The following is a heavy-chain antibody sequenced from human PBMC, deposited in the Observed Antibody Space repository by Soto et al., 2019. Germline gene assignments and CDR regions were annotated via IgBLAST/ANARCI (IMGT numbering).Heavy chain of an antibody. V-gene: IGHV3-23*01. D-gene: IGHD3-10*01. CDR3: AKVSIGYGSGSFEYYYYYYGMDF. CDR1: GVPFSSYA. Sequence: QHGGSLRLSCAASGVPFSSYAMSWVRQAPGKGLEWVSAISGSGGSTYYADSEKGRFTISRDNSKNKLYLQMNSMRAEDTAVYYCAKVSIGYGSGSFEYYYYYYGMDFWGQGTTVTVSS. J-gene: IGHJ6*02. CDR2: ISGSGGST.